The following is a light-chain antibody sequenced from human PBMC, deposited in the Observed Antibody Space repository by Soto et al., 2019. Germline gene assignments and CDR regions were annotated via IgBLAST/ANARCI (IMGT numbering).Light chain of an antibody. CDR1: QSLLHSNGYNY. V-gene: IGKV2-28*01. Sequence: DIVMTQSPLSLPVTPGEPASISCRSSQSLLHSNGYNYVDWYLQKPGQSPQLLIYLGSNRASGLPDRFSGSGSGTDFTLKISRVEAEDVGVYYCMQPLQSWTFGQGTKVDIK. CDR3: MQPLQSWT. J-gene: IGKJ1*01. CDR2: LGS.